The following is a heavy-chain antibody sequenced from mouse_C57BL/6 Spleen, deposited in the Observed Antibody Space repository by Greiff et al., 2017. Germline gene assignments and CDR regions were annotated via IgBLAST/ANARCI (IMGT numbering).Heavy chain of an antibody. CDR2: IDPEDGDT. J-gene: IGHJ1*03. Sequence: VQLQQSGAELVRPGASVKLSCTASGFNIKDYYMHWVKQRPEQGLEWIGRIDPEDGDTEYAPKFPGKATMTADTSSNTAYLQLSSLTSEDTAVYYCTTGYYGSSGYFDVWGTGTTVTVSS. V-gene: IGHV14-1*01. CDR3: TTGYYGSSGYFDV. CDR1: GFNIKDYY. D-gene: IGHD1-1*01.